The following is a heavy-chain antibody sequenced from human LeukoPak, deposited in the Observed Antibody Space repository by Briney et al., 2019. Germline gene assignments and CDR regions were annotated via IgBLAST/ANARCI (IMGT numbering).Heavy chain of an antibody. CDR2: IYTSGST. CDR1: GGSISSYY. J-gene: IGHJ5*01. CDR3: AREPYDILTGYPRKWFDS. V-gene: IGHV4-4*07. D-gene: IGHD3-9*01. Sequence: SETLSLTCTVSGGSISSYYWSWIRQPAGKGLEWIGRIYTSGSTNYNPSLKSRVTMSVDTSKNQFSLKLSSVTAADTAVYYCAREPYDILTGYPRKWFDSWGQGTLVTVSS.